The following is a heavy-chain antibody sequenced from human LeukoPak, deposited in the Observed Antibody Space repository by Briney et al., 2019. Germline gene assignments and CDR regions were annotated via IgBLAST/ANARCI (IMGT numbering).Heavy chain of an antibody. D-gene: IGHD5-18*01. CDR1: GFTFSSYS. Sequence: GGSLRLSCAASGFTFSSYSMNWVRQAPGKGLEWVSYISSSSSTIYYADSVKGRFTISRDNAKNSLYLQMNSLRAEDTAVYYCARERFGYSYGPYFDYWGQGTLVTVSS. V-gene: IGHV3-48*04. CDR3: ARERFGYSYGPYFDY. CDR2: ISSSSSTI. J-gene: IGHJ4*02.